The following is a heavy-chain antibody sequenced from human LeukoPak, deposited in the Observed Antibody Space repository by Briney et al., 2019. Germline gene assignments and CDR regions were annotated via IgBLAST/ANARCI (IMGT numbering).Heavy chain of an antibody. CDR2: IYYSGST. V-gene: IGHV4-39*07. Sequence: SETLSLTCTVSGGSISSSSYYWGWIRQPPGEGLEWIGSIYYSGSTYYNPSLKSRVTISVDTSKNQFSLKLSSVTAADTAVYYCARVPEVLLWFGPQAGLPGAFDIWGQGTMVTVSS. D-gene: IGHD3-10*01. CDR1: GGSISSSSYY. CDR3: ARVPEVLLWFGPQAGLPGAFDI. J-gene: IGHJ3*02.